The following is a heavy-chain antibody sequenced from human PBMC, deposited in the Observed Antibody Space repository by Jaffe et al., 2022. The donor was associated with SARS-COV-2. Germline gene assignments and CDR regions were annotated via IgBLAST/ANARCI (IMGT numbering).Heavy chain of an antibody. CDR2: IYNSGNT. CDR1: GGSVSSGSLY. V-gene: IGHV4-61*01. J-gene: IGHJ6*03. Sequence: QVQLQESGPGVVKPSETLSLTCTVSGGSVSSGSLYWNWIRQPPGKGLEWIAYIYNSGNTNYNPSLESRVTISIDTSKNQFSLNLRSVTAADAGVYYCAKSRWVTTKGGYYYYYMDLWGRGTTVIVSS. D-gene: IGHD4-17*01. CDR3: AKSRWVTTKGGYYYYYMDL.